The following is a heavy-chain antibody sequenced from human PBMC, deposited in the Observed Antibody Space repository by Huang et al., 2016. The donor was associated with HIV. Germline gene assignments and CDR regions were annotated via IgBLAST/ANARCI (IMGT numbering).Heavy chain of an antibody. CDR1: GFSLTSSGVA. Sequence: QITLKESGPTLVKPTQTLTLTCTFSGFSLTSSGVAVGWIRQPPGKSLEWLALISWDNEERFSPALKTMLTITKDTPKNEVGLTMTNMDPVDTATYYCVHRLRYGKWYVDYWGQGVLVTVSS. V-gene: IGHV2-5*02. CDR3: VHRLRYGKWYVDY. J-gene: IGHJ4*02. D-gene: IGHD6-13*01. CDR2: ISWDNEE.